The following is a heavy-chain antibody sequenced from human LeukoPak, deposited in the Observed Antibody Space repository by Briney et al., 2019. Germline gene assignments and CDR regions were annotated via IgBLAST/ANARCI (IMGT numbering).Heavy chain of an antibody. CDR3: TRESGAFSPFGF. CDR2: VHLNGAT. J-gene: IGHJ4*02. D-gene: IGHD1-26*01. CDR1: GGSITTTNW. V-gene: IGHV4-4*02. Sequence: SGTLSLTCAVSGGSITTTNWWSWVRQPPGKGLEWIGEVHLNGATNYNPSLESRFSMSIDKSNNHLSLEVTSVTAADTAMYYCTRESGAFSPFGFWGQGTLVTVSS.